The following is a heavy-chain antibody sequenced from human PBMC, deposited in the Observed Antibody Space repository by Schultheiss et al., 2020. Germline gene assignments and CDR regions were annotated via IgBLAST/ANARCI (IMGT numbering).Heavy chain of an antibody. CDR3: ARGGDYYDSPVPLDY. D-gene: IGHD3-22*01. CDR2: IWYDGSNK. Sequence: GGSLRLSCAASGFTFSSYGMHWVRQAPGKGLEWVAVIWYDGSNKYYADSVKGRFTISRDNSKNTLYLQMNSLRAEDTAVYYCARGGDYYDSPVPLDYWGQGPLVTVSS. V-gene: IGHV3-33*01. J-gene: IGHJ4*02. CDR1: GFTFSSYG.